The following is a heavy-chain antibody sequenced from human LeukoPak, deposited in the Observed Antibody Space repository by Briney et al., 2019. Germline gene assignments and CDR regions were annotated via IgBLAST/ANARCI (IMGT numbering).Heavy chain of an antibody. D-gene: IGHD2-21*01. CDR1: GYSISSGYY. J-gene: IGHJ4*02. CDR2: IHHSGVT. V-gene: IGHV4-38-2*02. Sequence: SETLSLTCTVSGYSISSGYYWSWIRQPPGKGLEWIATIHHSGVTYYNPSLKSRVTMSVDTSKNQFSLKLGSVTAASTAVYYCARYTANTAGYSFNFWGQGALVTVSS. CDR3: ARYTANTAGYSFNF.